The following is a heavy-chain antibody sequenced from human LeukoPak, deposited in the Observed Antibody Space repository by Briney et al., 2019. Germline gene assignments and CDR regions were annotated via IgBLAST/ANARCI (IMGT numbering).Heavy chain of an antibody. J-gene: IGHJ5*02. CDR3: ARGAAAGSSNCFDP. Sequence: PSETLSLTCTVSGGSISDISYYWGWIRQPPGKGLEWIGSIYHSGSTYYNPSLKSRATISVDTYNNQFSLKLSSVTAADTAVYYCARGAAAGSSNCFDPWGQGTLVTVSS. V-gene: IGHV4-39*07. D-gene: IGHD6-13*01. CDR2: IYHSGST. CDR1: GGSISDISYY.